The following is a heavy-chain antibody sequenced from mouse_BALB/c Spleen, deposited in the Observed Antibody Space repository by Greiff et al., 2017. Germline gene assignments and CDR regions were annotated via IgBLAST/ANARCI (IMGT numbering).Heavy chain of an antibody. J-gene: IGHJ2*01. Sequence: EVKLMESGGGLVKPGGSLKLSCAASGFTFSSYTMSWVRQTPEKRLEWVATISSGGSYTYYPDSVKGRFTISRDNAKNTLYLQMSSLKSEDTAMYYCTISTMITDFDYWGQGTTLTVSS. D-gene: IGHD2-4*01. CDR3: TISTMITDFDY. V-gene: IGHV5-6-4*01. CDR2: ISSGGSYT. CDR1: GFTFSSYT.